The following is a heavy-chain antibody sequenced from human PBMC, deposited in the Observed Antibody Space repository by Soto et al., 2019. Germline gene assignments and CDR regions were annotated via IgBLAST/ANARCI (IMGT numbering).Heavy chain of an antibody. CDR3: VQTTGWPGFDF. V-gene: IGHV3-53*01. Sequence: EVLLVESGGGLIQTGGSLRLSCAASGLAVSSKYMTWVRQAPGKGLEWVSVIYGGGTTYYADSVKGRFTISRDTSKNTLYLQMNSLRSEDTAVYYCVQTTGWPGFDFWGQGTLVTVSS. D-gene: IGHD6-19*01. CDR2: IYGGGTT. CDR1: GLAVSSKY. J-gene: IGHJ4*02.